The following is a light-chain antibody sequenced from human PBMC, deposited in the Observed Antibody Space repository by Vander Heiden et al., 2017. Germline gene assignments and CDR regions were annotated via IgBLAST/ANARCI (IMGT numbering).Light chain of an antibody. Sequence: DIVMTQSPLSLPVTPGEPASISCRSSQSLLHVDGNNYLEWYLQKPGQSPQLLIYLGSNRASGVPDRFSGSGSGTDFTLKISRVEAEDVGVFYCMQALRTPFTFGPGTTVDVK. CDR3: MQALRTPFT. V-gene: IGKV2-28*01. J-gene: IGKJ3*01. CDR2: LGS. CDR1: QSLLHVDGNNY.